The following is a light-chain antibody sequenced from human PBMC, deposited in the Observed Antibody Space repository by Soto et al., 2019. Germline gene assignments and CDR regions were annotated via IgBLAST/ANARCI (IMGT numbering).Light chain of an antibody. CDR3: SSFTTSSTWV. CDR1: SSDVGAYNY. J-gene: IGLJ3*02. Sequence: QSALTQPASVSGSPGQSITISCTGTSSDVGAYNYVSWFQQHPGKAPKLMIYEVSNRPSGLSNRFFGSKSGNTASLTISGLQAEDEADYYCSSFTTSSTWVFGGGTQLTVL. V-gene: IGLV2-14*01. CDR2: EVS.